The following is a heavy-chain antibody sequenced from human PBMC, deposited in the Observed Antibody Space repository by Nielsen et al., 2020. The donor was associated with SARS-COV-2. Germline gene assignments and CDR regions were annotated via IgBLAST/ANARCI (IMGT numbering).Heavy chain of an antibody. J-gene: IGHJ6*02. V-gene: IGHV3-48*01. CDR1: GFIFSSYA. Sequence: GESLKISCVASGFIFSSYAMNWVRQAPGKGLEWVSYISTGSKTIHYADSVKGRFTISRDNAKNSLYLQMNSLRAEDTAVYYCASAASSSWKSATDWGQGTTVTVSS. D-gene: IGHD3-22*01. CDR3: ASAASSSWKSATD. CDR2: ISTGSKTI.